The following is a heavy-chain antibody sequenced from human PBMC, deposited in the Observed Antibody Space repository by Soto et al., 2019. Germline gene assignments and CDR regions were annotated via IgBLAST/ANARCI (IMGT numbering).Heavy chain of an antibody. CDR2: LYYSGST. D-gene: IGHD2-2*01. Sequence: SETLSLTCTVSGGSISSYYWSRIRQPPGKGLEWIGYLYYSGSTNYNPSLKSRVTISVDRSKNQFSLKLSSVIAADTAVYYCARVPDRWGQGTLVTVSS. CDR1: GGSISSYY. CDR3: ARVPDR. V-gene: IGHV4-59*12. J-gene: IGHJ5*02.